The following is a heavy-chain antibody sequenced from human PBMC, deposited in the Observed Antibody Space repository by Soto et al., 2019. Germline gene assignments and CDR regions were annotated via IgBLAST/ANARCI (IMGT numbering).Heavy chain of an antibody. CDR2: INTNTGNP. J-gene: IGHJ5*02. Sequence: ASVKVSFKASGYTFTSYAMNWLRQAPGQGLEWMGWINTNTGNPTYAQGFTGRFVFSLDTSVSTAYLQICSLKAENTAVYYCARDRPDSSSWHTRLNWFDPWGQGTLVTVSS. CDR3: ARDRPDSSSWHTRLNWFDP. V-gene: IGHV7-4-1*01. CDR1: GYTFTSYA. D-gene: IGHD6-13*01.